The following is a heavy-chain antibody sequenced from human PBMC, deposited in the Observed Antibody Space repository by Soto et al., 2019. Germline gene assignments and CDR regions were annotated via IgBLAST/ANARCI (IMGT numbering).Heavy chain of an antibody. V-gene: IGHV5-51*01. D-gene: IGHD1-26*01. CDR1: GYSFSTFW. J-gene: IGHJ6*02. CDR3: ARSGRNGYFGMDV. CDR2: IYPGDSDT. Sequence: GESLKISCQCSGYSFSTFWIGWVRQMPGEGLEWMGSIYPGDSDTRYRPSFQGQVTISADKSITTAFLQWSSLKASDTAMYYCARSGRNGYFGMDVWGQGTTVTVSS.